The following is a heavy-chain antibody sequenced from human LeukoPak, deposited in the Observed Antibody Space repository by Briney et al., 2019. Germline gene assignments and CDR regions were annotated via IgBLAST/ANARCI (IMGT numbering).Heavy chain of an antibody. CDR3: AKDWQYYYDSSGYLQH. Sequence: GGSLRLSCAASGFTFDDYAMHWVRQAPGKGLEWVSLISGDGGSTYYADSVKGRSTISRDNSKNSLYLQMNSLRTEDTALYYCAKDWQYYYDSSGYLQHWGQGTLVTVSS. J-gene: IGHJ1*01. V-gene: IGHV3-43*02. D-gene: IGHD3-22*01. CDR1: GFTFDDYA. CDR2: ISGDGGST.